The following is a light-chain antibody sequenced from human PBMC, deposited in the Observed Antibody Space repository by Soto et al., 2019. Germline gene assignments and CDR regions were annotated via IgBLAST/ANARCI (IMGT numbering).Light chain of an antibody. CDR3: QQRGNWPPLYT. J-gene: IGKJ2*01. Sequence: ETVLTQSPASLSLSPGESATLSCWASESVSSHLAWYQQKPGQAPRLLIYDASNRATGIPARFSGSGSGTDFTLTISSLEPEDSAVYYCQQRGNWPPLYTCGQGTKVEIK. CDR2: DAS. V-gene: IGKV3-11*01. CDR1: ESVSSH.